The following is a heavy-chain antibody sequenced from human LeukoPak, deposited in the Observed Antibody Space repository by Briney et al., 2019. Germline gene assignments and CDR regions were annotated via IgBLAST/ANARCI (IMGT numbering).Heavy chain of an antibody. CDR1: GFTFSSYG. V-gene: IGHV3-30*02. J-gene: IGHJ4*02. CDR3: ARDSAAAAGTPDY. Sequence: GGSLRLSCAASGFTFSSYGMHWVRQAPGKGLEWVAFIRYDGSNKYYADSLKGRFTISRDNAKNSLYLQMNSLRAEDTAVYYCARDSAAAAGTPDYWGQGTLVTVSS. D-gene: IGHD6-13*01. CDR2: IRYDGSNK.